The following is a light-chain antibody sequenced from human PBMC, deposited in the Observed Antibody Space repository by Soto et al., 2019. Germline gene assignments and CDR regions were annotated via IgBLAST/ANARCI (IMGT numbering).Light chain of an antibody. CDR2: DVT. J-gene: IGLJ1*01. CDR1: SSDAGRYNY. Sequence: QSALTQPRSVSGSPGQSVTISCTGTSSDAGRYNYVSWFQQHPGKAPKLMIYDVTKRPSGVPDRFSGSKSGNTASLTISGLQAEDEADYYCCSYAGTYTYVFGTGTKVTVL. V-gene: IGLV2-11*01. CDR3: CSYAGTYTYV.